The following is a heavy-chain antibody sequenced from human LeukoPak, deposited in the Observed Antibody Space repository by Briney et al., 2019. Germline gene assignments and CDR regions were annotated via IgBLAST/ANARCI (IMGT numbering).Heavy chain of an antibody. J-gene: IGHJ6*02. D-gene: IGHD3-10*01. CDR1: GGSISSYY. CDR2: INYSGST. CDR3: ARQDEPYGSGSYLGHYGMDA. V-gene: IGHV4-59*08. Sequence: SETLSLTCTVSGGSISSYYWSWIRQPPGKGLEWIGYINYSGSTNYNPSLKSRVTISVDTSKNQFSLKLSSVTAADTAVYYCARQDEPYGSGSYLGHYGMDAWGQGTTVTVSS.